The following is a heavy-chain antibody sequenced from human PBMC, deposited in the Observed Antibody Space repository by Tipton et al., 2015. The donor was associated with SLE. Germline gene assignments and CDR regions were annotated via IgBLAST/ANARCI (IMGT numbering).Heavy chain of an antibody. D-gene: IGHD3-22*01. V-gene: IGHV3-21*03. J-gene: IGHJ4*02. Sequence: DSVKGRFTISRDNANNSLYLQMNSLRAEDTAVYYCARDRPGYYDSSGYSDWGQGTLVAVSS. CDR3: ARDRPGYYDSSGYSD.